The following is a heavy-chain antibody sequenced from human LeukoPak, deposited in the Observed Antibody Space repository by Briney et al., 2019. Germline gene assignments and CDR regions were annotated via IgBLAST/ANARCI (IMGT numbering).Heavy chain of an antibody. V-gene: IGHV1-18*01. CDR1: GYPFTSYG. CDR3: ARDLGYCSSTSCRSPFDY. Sequence: ASVQVSFKASGYPFTSYGISWVRQAPGQGLEWMGWISAYNGNTNYAQKLQGRVTMTTDTSTSTAYMELRSLRSDDTAVYYCARDLGYCSSTSCRSPFDYWGQGTLVTVSS. J-gene: IGHJ4*02. D-gene: IGHD2-2*01. CDR2: ISAYNGNT.